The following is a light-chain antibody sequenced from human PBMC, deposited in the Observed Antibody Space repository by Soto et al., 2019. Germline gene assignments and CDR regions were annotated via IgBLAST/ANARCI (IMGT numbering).Light chain of an antibody. J-gene: IGLJ1*01. CDR3: SSYSSAVAFV. V-gene: IGLV2-14*03. Sequence: QSALTQPASVSGSPGQSITISCTGTSSDIGAYNYVSWYQQHPGKAPKLIIYEITNRPSGISNRFSGSRSGNTASLGISGLQAEDEADYYCSSYSSAVAFVFGTGTKLTVL. CDR2: EIT. CDR1: SSDIGAYNY.